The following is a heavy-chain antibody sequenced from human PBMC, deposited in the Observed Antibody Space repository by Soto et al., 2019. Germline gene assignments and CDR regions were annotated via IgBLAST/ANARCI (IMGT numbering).Heavy chain of an antibody. J-gene: IGHJ4*02. Sequence: EVQLVESGGGLVQPGGSLRLSCAASGVTFSDYYMDWVRQAPGKGLEWVGRSRNKPNNYATEYAASVKGRFTISRDDSKNSLYLQMNSLSTEDTAVYYCTRWLSGWGDWGQGTLVTVSS. CDR1: GVTFSDYY. D-gene: IGHD3-16*01. CDR2: SRNKPNNYAT. CDR3: TRWLSGWGD. V-gene: IGHV3-72*01.